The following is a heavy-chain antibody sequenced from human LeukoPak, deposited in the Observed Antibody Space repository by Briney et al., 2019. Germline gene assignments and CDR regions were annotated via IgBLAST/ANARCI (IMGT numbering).Heavy chain of an antibody. CDR2: ISSASNTI. CDR3: ARDGWFGDYNWFDP. CDR1: GFTVSSNY. D-gene: IGHD3-10*01. V-gene: IGHV3-48*01. J-gene: IGHJ5*02. Sequence: GGSLRLSCAASGFTVSSNYMSWVRQAPGKGLEWISYISSASNTIYYADSVKGRFTISRDNAKNSVYLQMNSLRAEDTAMYYCARDGWFGDYNWFDPWGQGTLVTVSS.